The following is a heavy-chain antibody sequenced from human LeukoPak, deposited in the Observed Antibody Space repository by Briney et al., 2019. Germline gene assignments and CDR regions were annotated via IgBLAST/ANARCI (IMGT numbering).Heavy chain of an antibody. Sequence: GGSLRLSCAASGFTFSSYAMHWVRQAPGKGLEWVAVISYDGSNKYYADSVKGRFTISRDNSKNTLYLQMNSLRAEDTAVYYCARDSVPTAMYLLDYWGQGTLVTVSS. CDR3: ARDSVPTAMYLLDY. CDR2: ISYDGSNK. J-gene: IGHJ4*02. V-gene: IGHV3-30-3*01. CDR1: GFTFSSYA. D-gene: IGHD2-2*01.